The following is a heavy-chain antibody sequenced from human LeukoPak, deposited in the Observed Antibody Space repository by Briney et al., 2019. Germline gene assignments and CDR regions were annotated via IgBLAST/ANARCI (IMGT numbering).Heavy chain of an antibody. CDR2: ISSSSSYI. J-gene: IGHJ3*02. CDR1: GFTFSTYA. D-gene: IGHD2-2*01. Sequence: GGSLRLSCEASGFTFSTYAMSWVRQAPGKGLEWVSSISSSSSYIYYADSVKGRFTISRDNAKNSLYLQMNSLRAEDTAVYYCARVVPAATKRARGAFDIWGQGTMVTVSS. V-gene: IGHV3-21*01. CDR3: ARVVPAATKRARGAFDI.